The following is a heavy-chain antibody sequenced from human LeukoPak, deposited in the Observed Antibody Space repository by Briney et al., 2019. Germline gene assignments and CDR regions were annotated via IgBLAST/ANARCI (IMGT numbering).Heavy chain of an antibody. J-gene: IGHJ4*02. D-gene: IGHD3-3*01. CDR2: INPNNGGT. CDR1: GYNFPGYD. Sequence: ASVKVSCKTSGYNFPGYDIHWVRQAPGLGPEWMGLINPNNGGTEYAQRFQGRVTMTRDTSISTAFMELSGLRSDDTAVYYCARGIPSFTLFGVVIYWGQGTAVTVSS. CDR3: ARGIPSFTLFGVVIY. V-gene: IGHV1-2*02.